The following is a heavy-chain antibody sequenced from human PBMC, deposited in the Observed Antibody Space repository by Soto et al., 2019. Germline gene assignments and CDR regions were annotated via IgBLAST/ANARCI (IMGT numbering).Heavy chain of an antibody. CDR3: ARESEGELVHKYYYYYGMDV. V-gene: IGHV3-11*01. CDR1: GFTFSDYY. J-gene: IGHJ6*02. CDR2: ISSSGSTI. D-gene: IGHD6-13*01. Sequence: GGSLRLSCAASGFTFSDYYMSWIRQAPGKGLEWVSYISSSGSTIYYADSVKGRFTISRDNAKNSLYLQMNSLRAEDTAVYYCARESEGELVHKYYYYYGMDVWGQGTTLTVSS.